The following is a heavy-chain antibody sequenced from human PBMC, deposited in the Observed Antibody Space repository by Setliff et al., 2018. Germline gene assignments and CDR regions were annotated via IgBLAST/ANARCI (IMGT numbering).Heavy chain of an antibody. V-gene: IGHV3-74*01. Sequence: PGGFLRLSCAASGFTFSSYGMHWVRQAPGQGLVWVARISTDGSSTSYADSVKGRFTISRDNAKNTLYLQMNSLRAEDTAVYYCARGRSSPFDPWGQGTLVTVSS. CDR2: ISTDGSST. J-gene: IGHJ5*02. CDR3: ARGRSSPFDP. D-gene: IGHD6-13*01. CDR1: GFTFSSYG.